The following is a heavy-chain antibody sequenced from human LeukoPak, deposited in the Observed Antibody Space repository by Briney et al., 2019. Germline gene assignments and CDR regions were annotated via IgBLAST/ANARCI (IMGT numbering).Heavy chain of an antibody. CDR3: YFDY. CDR2: INTNTGNP. Sequence: ASVKVSCKASGYTFTSYAMNWVRQAPGQGLEWMGWINTNTGNPTYAQGFTGRFVFSLDTSVSTAYYCARVPRGVVVVAATYYFDYWGQGTLVTVSS. D-gene: IGHD2-15*01. CDR1: GYTFTSYA. J-gene: IGHJ4*02. V-gene: IGHV7-4-1*01.